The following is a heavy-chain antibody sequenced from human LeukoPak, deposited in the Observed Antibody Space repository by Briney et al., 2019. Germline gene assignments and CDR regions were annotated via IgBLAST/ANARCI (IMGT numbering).Heavy chain of an antibody. CDR2: IYYSGST. Sequence: PSGTLSLTCTVSGGSISSSSYYWGWLRQPPGKGLEWIGSIYYSGSTYYNPSLKSRITISVDTSKNQFSLKLSSVTAADTAVYYCAREGRKSNWFDPWGQGTLGTVSS. J-gene: IGHJ5*02. CDR1: GGSISSSSYY. CDR3: AREGRKSNWFDP. V-gene: IGHV4-39*07.